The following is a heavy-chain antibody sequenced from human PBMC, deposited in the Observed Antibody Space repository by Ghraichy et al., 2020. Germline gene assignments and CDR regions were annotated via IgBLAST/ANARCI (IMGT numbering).Heavy chain of an antibody. CDR1: GYSFTDYH. J-gene: IGHJ6*02. V-gene: IGHV1-2*02. CDR3: ARVTGDPYYYGMDV. D-gene: IGHD5-18*01. Sequence: ASVKVSCKASGYSFTDYHIHWVRQAPGQGLEWVGWVNPKSGNTNYAQELRGRVTVTRDTSISTVYMELSRLASDDPAVYYCARVTGDPYYYGMDVWGQGTMVTVSS. CDR2: VNPKSGNT.